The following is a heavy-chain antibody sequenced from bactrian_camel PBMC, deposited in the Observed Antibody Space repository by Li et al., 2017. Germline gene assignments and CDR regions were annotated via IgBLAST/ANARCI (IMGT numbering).Heavy chain of an antibody. CDR2: IYTGAYGAGRT. D-gene: IGHD1*01. CDR3: LRDAVPLRLGPLNRPARVAEGDFGV. V-gene: IGHV3S40*01. Sequence: VQLVESGGGSAQPGGSLRLSCAASGYTYSSYCMGWFRQAPGKEREGVALIYTGAYGAGRTCYDDSVKGRFTISRDNSKNTVDLEMNDLKPEDTAVYYCLRDAVPLRLGPLNRPARVAEGDFGVRGHGTQVTVS. CDR1: GYTYSSYC. J-gene: IGHJ6*01.